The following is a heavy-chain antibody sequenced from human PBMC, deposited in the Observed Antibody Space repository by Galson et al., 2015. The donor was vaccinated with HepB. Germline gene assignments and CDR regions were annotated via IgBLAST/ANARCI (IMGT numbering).Heavy chain of an antibody. J-gene: IGHJ3*01. Sequence: SLRLSCAASGFTFSTYAMHWVRQAPGKGLEWVAVISYDGCNKYYADSVKGRFTISRDSSKNTLYLQMNSLRAEDTAVYYCANGNIATTGYSSSWGLGLWGQGTMVTVSS. CDR2: ISYDGCNK. V-gene: IGHV3-30-3*01. CDR1: GFTFSTYA. D-gene: IGHD6-13*01. CDR3: ANGNIATTGYSSSWGLGL.